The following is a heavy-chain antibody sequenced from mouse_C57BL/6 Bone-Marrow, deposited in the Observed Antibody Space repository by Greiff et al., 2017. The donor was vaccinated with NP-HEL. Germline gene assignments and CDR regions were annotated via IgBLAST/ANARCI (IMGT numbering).Heavy chain of an antibody. CDR2: INPNNGGP. CDR1: GYTFTDYN. V-gene: IGHV1-18*01. J-gene: IGHJ1*03. CDR3: ARSGYYYGSSLVFDV. Sequence: EVQLQQSGPELVKPGASVKIPCKASGYTFTDYNMDWVKQSHGKSLEWIGDINPNNGGPIYNQKFKGKATLTVDKSSSTAYMELRSLTSEDTAVYYCARSGYYYGSSLVFDVWGTGTTVTVSS. D-gene: IGHD1-1*01.